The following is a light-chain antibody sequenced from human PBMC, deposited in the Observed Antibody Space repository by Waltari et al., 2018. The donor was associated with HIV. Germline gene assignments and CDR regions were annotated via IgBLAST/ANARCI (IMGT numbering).Light chain of an antibody. V-gene: IGKV4-1*01. J-gene: IGKJ4*01. CDR3: QQFYDTPLT. CDR2: WAS. CDR1: QRVLWSSNNKNY. Sequence: DIEMTQSPDSLAVSLGESATINCKSSQRVLWSSNNKNYLAWYQQKPGQPPRLLIYWASTRESGVPDRFSGSGSRTDFTLTISSLQAEDVAVYYCQQFYDTPLTFGGGTKVDI.